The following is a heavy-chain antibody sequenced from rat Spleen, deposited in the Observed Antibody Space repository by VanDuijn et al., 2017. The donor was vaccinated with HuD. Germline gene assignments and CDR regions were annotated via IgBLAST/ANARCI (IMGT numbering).Heavy chain of an antibody. D-gene: IGHD1-11*01. Sequence: QVQLKESGPGLLQPSQTLSLTCTASGFFITSNSVHWVRQPPGKGLEWMGGIWGDGSTDYNSALKTRLSIISDTSKNQVFLKMNSLQTDDAGTYYCTRDGGELTPFDYWGQGVMVTVSS. CDR2: IWGDGST. V-gene: IGHV2-1*01. CDR1: GFFITSNS. CDR3: TRDGGELTPFDY. J-gene: IGHJ2*01.